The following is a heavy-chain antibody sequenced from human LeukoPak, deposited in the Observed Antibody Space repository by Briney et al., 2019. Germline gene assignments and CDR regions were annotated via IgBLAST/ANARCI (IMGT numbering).Heavy chain of an antibody. J-gene: IGHJ4*02. CDR2: INPSGGST. V-gene: IGHV1-46*01. Sequence: GASVKVSCKASGYIFTSYFMHWVRQAPGQGLEWMGLINPSGGSTRYAQKFQGRVTMTRDMSTSTVYMELSSLRSEDTAVYYCARGESRIFSRGYYFDYWGQGTLVTVSS. D-gene: IGHD2/OR15-2a*01. CDR1: GYIFTSYF. CDR3: ARGESRIFSRGYYFDY.